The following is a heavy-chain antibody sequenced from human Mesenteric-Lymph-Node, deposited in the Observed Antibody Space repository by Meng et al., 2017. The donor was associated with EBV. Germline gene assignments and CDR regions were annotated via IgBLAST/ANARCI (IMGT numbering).Heavy chain of an antibody. CDR1: GDSVSSTSAA. V-gene: IGHV6-1*01. J-gene: IGHJ4*02. Sequence: VHLQQAGPGLVKPSQTPSLTCASSGDSVSSTSAAWNWIRQSPSRGLEWLGRTYYRSKWYNDYAVSVKSRITINPDTSKNQFSLQLNSVTPEDTAVYYCARGSGSYYDFDYWGQGTLVTVSS. CDR3: ARGSGSYYDFDY. D-gene: IGHD1-26*01. CDR2: TYYRSKWYN.